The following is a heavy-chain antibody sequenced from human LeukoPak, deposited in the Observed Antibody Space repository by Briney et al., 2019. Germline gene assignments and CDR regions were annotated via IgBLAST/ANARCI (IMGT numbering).Heavy chain of an antibody. V-gene: IGHV5-51*01. D-gene: IGHD5-18*01. CDR2: IYPGDSDT. CDR3: ARSVGSWIQLWPHFDY. CDR1: GYSFTSYW. J-gene: IGHJ4*02. Sequence: GESLKISCNGSGYSFTSYWIGWVRQMPGKGLEWMGIIYPGDSDTRYSPSLQGQVTILADKSISTAYLQWSSLKASDTAMYYCARSVGSWIQLWPHFDYWGQGTLVTVSS.